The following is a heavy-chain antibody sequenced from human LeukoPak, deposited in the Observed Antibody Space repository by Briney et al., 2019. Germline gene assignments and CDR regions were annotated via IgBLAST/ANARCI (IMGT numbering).Heavy chain of an antibody. J-gene: IGHJ4*02. CDR3: ARHILNFGHNSHFDH. CDR1: GDSINNYF. Sequence: SETLSLTCTVSGDSINNYFWSWIRQSPEKGLEWIAYIYYVGRANYNPSLESRVTMSIDTSKNQFSLRLSSVTAADTAVYYCARHILNFGHNSHFDHWGQGILVTVSS. V-gene: IGHV4-59*08. CDR2: IYYVGRA. D-gene: IGHD3-3*01.